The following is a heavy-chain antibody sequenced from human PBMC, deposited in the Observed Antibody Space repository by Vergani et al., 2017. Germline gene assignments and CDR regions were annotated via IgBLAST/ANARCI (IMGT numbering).Heavy chain of an antibody. Sequence: QVQLQESGPGLVKPSETLSLTCAVSGYSISSDYYWGWIRQPPGKGLEWIGSLYHSGSTYYNPSLKSRVPISIDTSKNQFSLKLSSVTAADTAVYNCARRRLTSWDGYFQHWGQGTLVTVSS. CDR2: LYHSGST. V-gene: IGHV4-38-2*01. CDR1: GYSISSDYY. D-gene: IGHD2-2*01. CDR3: ARRRLTSWDGYFQH. J-gene: IGHJ1*01.